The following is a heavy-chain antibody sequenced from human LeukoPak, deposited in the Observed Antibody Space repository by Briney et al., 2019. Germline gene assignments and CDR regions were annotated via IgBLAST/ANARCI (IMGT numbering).Heavy chain of an antibody. CDR1: GFTFDDYA. CDR2: ISWNSGSI. CDR3: AKSRSLRGIAAAGNLNYFDY. J-gene: IGHJ4*02. Sequence: GRSLRLSCAASGFTFDDYAMHWVRQAPGKGLEWVSGISWNSGSIGYADSVKGRFTISRDNAKNSLYLQMNSLRAEDMALYYCAKSRSLRGIAAAGNLNYFDYWGQGTLVTVSS. V-gene: IGHV3-9*03. D-gene: IGHD6-25*01.